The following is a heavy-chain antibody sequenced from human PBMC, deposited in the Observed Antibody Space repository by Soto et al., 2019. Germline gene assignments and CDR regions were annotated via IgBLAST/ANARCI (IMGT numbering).Heavy chain of an antibody. D-gene: IGHD3-3*01. CDR1: GYTFTSYY. J-gene: IGHJ6*02. Sequence: ASVKVSCKASGYTFTSYYMHWVRQAPGQGLEWMGIINPSGGSTSYAQKFQGRVTMTRDTSTSTVYMELSSLRSEDTAVYYCAREKVTIHDEVHYYYGMDVWGQGTTVTVSS. CDR3: AREKVTIHDEVHYYYGMDV. V-gene: IGHV1-46*01. CDR2: INPSGGST.